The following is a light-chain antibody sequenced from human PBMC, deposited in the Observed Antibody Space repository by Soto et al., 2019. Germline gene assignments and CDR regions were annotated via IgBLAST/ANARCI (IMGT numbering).Light chain of an antibody. V-gene: IGKV1-5*03. J-gene: IGKJ1*01. CDR1: QSISNW. Sequence: DIQMTQSPSTLSASVVDRVIITCRASQSISNWLAWYQQKPGKAPNLLIYKASSLKSGVPSRFSGSGSGTEFTLTISSLQPDDFATYYCQQYDTYWPFGQGTKVDI. CDR2: KAS. CDR3: QQYDTYWP.